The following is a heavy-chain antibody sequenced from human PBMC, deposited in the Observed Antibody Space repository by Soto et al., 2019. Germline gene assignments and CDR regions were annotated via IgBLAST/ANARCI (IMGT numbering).Heavy chain of an antibody. CDR1: GGSISSGGYY. J-gene: IGHJ5*02. Sequence: SETLSLTCTVSGGSISSGGYYWSWIRQHPGKGLEWIGYIYYSGSTYYNPSLKSRVTISVDTSKNQFSLKLSSVTAADTAVYYCARRNELSGSYGPGPRYNWFDPWGQGTLVTVSS. CDR2: IYYSGST. D-gene: IGHD1-26*01. V-gene: IGHV4-31*03. CDR3: ARRNELSGSYGPGPRYNWFDP.